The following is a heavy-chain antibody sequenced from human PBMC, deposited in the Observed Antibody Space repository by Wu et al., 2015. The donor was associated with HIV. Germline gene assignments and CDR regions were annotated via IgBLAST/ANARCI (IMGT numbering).Heavy chain of an antibody. Sequence: QVQLVQSGAEVKKPGSSVKVSCKASGGTFSSYAISWVRQAPGQGLEWMGWINPSTATTSYAQKFQGRVIMTRDTSITTAHMELGRLTSDDTAVYYCARPPPSGYTSSWYVADFWGQGTLVTVSS. J-gene: IGHJ4*02. D-gene: IGHD6-13*01. CDR2: INPSTATT. CDR1: GGTFSSYA. CDR3: ARPPPSGYTSSWYVADF. V-gene: IGHV1-69*05.